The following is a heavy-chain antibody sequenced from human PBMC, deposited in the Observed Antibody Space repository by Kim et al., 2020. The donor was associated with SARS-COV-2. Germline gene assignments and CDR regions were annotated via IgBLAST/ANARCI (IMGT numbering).Heavy chain of an antibody. CDR2: ISGSGGST. CDR1: GFTFSSYA. V-gene: IGHV3-23*01. J-gene: IGHJ4*02. Sequence: WGSLRLSCAASGFTFSSYAMSWVRQAPGKGLEWVSAISGSGGSTYYADSVKGRFTISRDNSKNTLYLQMNSLRAEDTAVYYCAKVVEGWYDILTGYYLDYWGQGTLVTVSS. CDR3: AKVVEGWYDILTGYYLDY. D-gene: IGHD3-9*01.